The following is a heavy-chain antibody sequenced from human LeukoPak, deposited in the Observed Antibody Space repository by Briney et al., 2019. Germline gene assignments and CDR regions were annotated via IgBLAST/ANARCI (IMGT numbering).Heavy chain of an antibody. CDR1: GFTVSSNY. D-gene: IGHD3-3*01. CDR3: ARDQSGFLEWPF. CDR2: IYSGGST. J-gene: IGHJ4*02. V-gene: IGHV3-66*02. Sequence: GGSLRLSCAASGFTVSSNYMNWVRQTPGKGLEWVSVIYSGGSTYYADSVKGRFTISRDNSKNTLYLQMNSLRAEDTAVYYCARDQSGFLEWPFWGQGTLVTVSS.